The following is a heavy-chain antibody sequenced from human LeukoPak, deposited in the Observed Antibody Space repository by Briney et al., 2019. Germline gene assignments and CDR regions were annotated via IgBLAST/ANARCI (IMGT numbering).Heavy chain of an antibody. CDR1: GFTFSSYA. J-gene: IGHJ4*02. D-gene: IGHD3-22*01. Sequence: GGSLRLSCAASGFTFSSYAMHWVRQAPGKGLEWVAVISYDGSNKYYADSVKGRFTISRDNSKNTLYLQMNSLRAEDTAVYYCARDLNYYDSSGYYWGQGTLVTVSS. CDR3: ARDLNYYDSSGYY. V-gene: IGHV3-30-3*01. CDR2: ISYDGSNK.